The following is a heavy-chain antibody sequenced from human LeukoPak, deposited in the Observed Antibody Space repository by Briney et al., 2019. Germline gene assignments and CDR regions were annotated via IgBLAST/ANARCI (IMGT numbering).Heavy chain of an antibody. V-gene: IGHV3-30-3*01. J-gene: IGHJ5*02. Sequence: QAGGSLRLSCAASGFTFSSYAMHWVRQAPGKGLEWVAVISYDGSNKYYADSVKGRFTISRDNSKNTLYLQMNSLRAEDTAVYYCARGKTQYCSGGSCYFAWGQGTLVTVSS. D-gene: IGHD2-15*01. CDR1: GFTFSSYA. CDR3: ARGKTQYCSGGSCYFA. CDR2: ISYDGSNK.